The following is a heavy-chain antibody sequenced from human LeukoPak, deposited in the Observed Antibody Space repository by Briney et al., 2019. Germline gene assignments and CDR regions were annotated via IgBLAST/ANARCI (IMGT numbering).Heavy chain of an antibody. CDR1: GYTFTGYY. CDR3: ARASAPLTPGAKLHYYYYMDV. CDR2: ISPNSGGT. J-gene: IGHJ6*03. D-gene: IGHD2-15*01. V-gene: IGHV1-2*02. Sequence: ASVKVSCKASGYTFTGYYMHWVRQAPGQGLEWMGWISPNSGGTNYAQKFQGRVTMTRDTSTTTVYMELSSLRSEDTAVYYCARASAPLTPGAKLHYYYYMDVWGKGTTVTISS.